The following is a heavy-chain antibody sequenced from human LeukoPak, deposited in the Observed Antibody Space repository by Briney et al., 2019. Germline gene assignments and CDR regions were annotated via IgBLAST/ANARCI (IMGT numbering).Heavy chain of an antibody. CDR1: GFTFSDYY. D-gene: IGHD3-10*01. CDR3: ARVKGVRGVIMKYYYYGMDV. J-gene: IGHJ6*04. Sequence: GGSLSLSCAASGFTFSDYYMSWIRQAPGKGLEWVSYISSSSSYTNYADSVKGRFTISRDNAKNSLYLQMNSLRAEDTAVYYCARVKGVRGVIMKYYYYGMDVWGKGTTVTVSS. V-gene: IGHV3-11*06. CDR2: ISSSSSYT.